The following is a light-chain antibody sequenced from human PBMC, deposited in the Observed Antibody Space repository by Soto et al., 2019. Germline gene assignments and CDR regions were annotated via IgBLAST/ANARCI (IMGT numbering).Light chain of an antibody. CDR2: DVN. CDR1: SSDVGGYNY. Sequence: QSALTQPASMSGSPGQSITISCTGTSSDVGGYNYVSWYRQHPGKAPKLMIYDVNNRPSGVSNRFSGSKSGNTASLTISGLQAEDEADYYCSSHSSSSTLVVFGGGTQLPVL. V-gene: IGLV2-14*03. CDR3: SSHSSSSTLVV. J-gene: IGLJ2*01.